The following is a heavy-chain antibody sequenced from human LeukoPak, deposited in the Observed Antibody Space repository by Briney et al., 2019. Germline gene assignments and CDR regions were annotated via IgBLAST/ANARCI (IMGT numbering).Heavy chain of an antibody. CDR1: GFTFSSYV. J-gene: IGHJ6*02. V-gene: IGHV3-30-3*02. CDR3: AKSTVRDTANDYGMDV. Sequence: PGGSLRLSCAASGFTFSSYVMHWVRQAPGKGLEWVAVISYDGSNKYYADSVKGRFTISRDNSKNTLYLQMNSLRAEDTAVYYCAKSTVRDTANDYGMDVWGQGTTVTVSS. CDR2: ISYDGSNK. D-gene: IGHD5-18*01.